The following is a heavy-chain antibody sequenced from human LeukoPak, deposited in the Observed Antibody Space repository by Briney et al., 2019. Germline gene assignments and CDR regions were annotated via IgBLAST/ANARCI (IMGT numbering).Heavy chain of an antibody. J-gene: IGHJ4*02. V-gene: IGHV4-34*01. CDR1: GGSFSGYY. CDR3: ASATGTKVPPGY. Sequence: SETLSLTCAVYGGSFSGYYWSWIRQPPGKGLEWIGEINHSGRNNYNPSLKSRVTISVDPSKNQFSLKLSSVTAADTAVYYCASATGTKVPPGYWGQGTLVTVSS. D-gene: IGHD1-7*01. CDR2: INHSGRN.